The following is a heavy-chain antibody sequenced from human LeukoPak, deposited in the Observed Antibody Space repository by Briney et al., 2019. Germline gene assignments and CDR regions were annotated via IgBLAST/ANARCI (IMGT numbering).Heavy chain of an antibody. D-gene: IGHD3-22*01. CDR2: IYHSGST. CDR1: GYSISSGYY. Sequence: SETLSLTCTVFGYSISSGYYWGWIRPPPGKGLEWIGSIYHSGSTYYNPSLKSRVTISVDMSKNQISLNLISVTAADTAVYYCARSPSMILPYYFDYWGQGNLVTVSS. V-gene: IGHV4-38-2*02. J-gene: IGHJ4*02. CDR3: ARSPSMILPYYFDY.